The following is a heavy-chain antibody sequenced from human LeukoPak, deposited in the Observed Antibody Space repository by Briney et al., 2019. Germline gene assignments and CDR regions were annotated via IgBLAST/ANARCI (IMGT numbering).Heavy chain of an antibody. Sequence: SVKVSCKASGGTFSSYAISWVRQAPGQGLEWMGGIIPIFGTANYAQKFQGRVTITADESTSTAYMELSSLRSEDTAVYYCARAGGKIVVVPAAIRAWFDPWGQGTLVTVSS. D-gene: IGHD2-2*01. CDR2: IIPIFGTA. CDR3: ARAGGKIVVVPAAIRAWFDP. V-gene: IGHV1-69*01. J-gene: IGHJ5*02. CDR1: GGTFSSYA.